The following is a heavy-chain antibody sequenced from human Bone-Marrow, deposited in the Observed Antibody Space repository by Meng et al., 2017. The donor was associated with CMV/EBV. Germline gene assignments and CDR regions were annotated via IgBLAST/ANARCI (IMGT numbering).Heavy chain of an antibody. D-gene: IGHD2-21*01. J-gene: IGHJ4*02. V-gene: IGHV3-23*01. CDR3: AKVFCGGGSTSGCSQPYDPFDY. CDR2: ISGSGGST. Sequence: GGSLRLSCAASGFTFSSYAMSWVRQAPGKGLEWVSAISGSGGSTYDADSVKGRFTISRDNSKNTLYLQMNSLRAEDTAVYYCAKVFCGGGSTSGCSQPYDPFDYWGQGTLVTGSS. CDR1: GFTFSSYA.